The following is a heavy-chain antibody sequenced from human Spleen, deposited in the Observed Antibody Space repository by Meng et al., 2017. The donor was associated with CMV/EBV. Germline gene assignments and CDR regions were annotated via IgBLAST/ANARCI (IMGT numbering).Heavy chain of an antibody. CDR3: ARGELGSAYGAFDI. D-gene: IGHD1-26*01. J-gene: IGHJ3*02. V-gene: IGHV3-30-3*01. CDR2: ISYDGSNK. Sequence: GESLKISCAASGFTFSSYAMHWVRQAPGKGLEWVAVISYDGSNKYYADSVKGRFTISRDNAKNSLYLQMNSLRAEDTAVYYCARGELGSAYGAFDIWGQGTMVTVSS. CDR1: GFTFSSYA.